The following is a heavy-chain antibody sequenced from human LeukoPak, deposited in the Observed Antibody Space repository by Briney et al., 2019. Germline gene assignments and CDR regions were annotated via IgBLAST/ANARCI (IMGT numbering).Heavy chain of an antibody. CDR3: AKRYYYDSSGYYYYYYMDV. J-gene: IGHJ6*03. V-gene: IGHV3-23*01. D-gene: IGHD3-22*01. CDR1: GFTFSSYA. CDR2: ISGSGGST. Sequence: GGSLRLSCAASGFTFSSYAMSWDRQAPGKGLEWVSAISGSGGSTYYADSVKGRFTISRDNSKNTLYLQMNSLRAEDTAVYYCAKRYYYDSSGYYYYYYMDVWSKGTTVTVSS.